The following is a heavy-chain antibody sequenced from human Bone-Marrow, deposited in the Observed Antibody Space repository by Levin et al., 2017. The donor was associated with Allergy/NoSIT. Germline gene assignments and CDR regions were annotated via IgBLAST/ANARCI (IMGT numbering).Heavy chain of an antibody. D-gene: IGHD2-2*01. V-gene: IGHV1-2*06. CDR2: INPNSGDT. CDR1: GYTFSGYY. Sequence: GESLKISCKASGYTFSGYYIHWVRQAPGQGLEWMGRINPNSGDTDYAQKFQGRVTMTRDTSITTTYMDLSSLRSDDTAVYYCASGSTEYFFYYYMDVWGIGTTVTVSS. J-gene: IGHJ6*03. CDR3: ASGSTEYFFYYYMDV.